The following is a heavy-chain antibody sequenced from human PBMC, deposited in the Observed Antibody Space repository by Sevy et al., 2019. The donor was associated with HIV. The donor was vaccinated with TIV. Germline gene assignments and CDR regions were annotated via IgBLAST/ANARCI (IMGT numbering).Heavy chain of an antibody. CDR2: ISSNGGST. V-gene: IGHV3-64D*06. J-gene: IGHJ6*03. D-gene: IGHD3-9*01. Sequence: GGSLRLSCSASGFTFSSYAMHWVRQAPGKGLEYVSAISSNGGSTYYANSVKGRFTISRDNSKNTLYLQMSGLRAEDTVVYYGVKVRKLRYQGPMDVWGKGTTVTVSS. CDR3: VKVRKLRYQGPMDV. CDR1: GFTFSSYA.